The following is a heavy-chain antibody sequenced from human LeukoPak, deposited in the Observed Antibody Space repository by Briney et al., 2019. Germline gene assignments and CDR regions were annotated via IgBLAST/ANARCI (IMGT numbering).Heavy chain of an antibody. Sequence: PSETLSLTCTVFRGSITTYYWNWIRQPAGRGLEWIGRTHTSGSTTYRPSLKSRVTMSVDTSKNQFSLRLTAVTAADTAVYYCAREIHRGDSWFDTWGQGTLVSVSS. CDR3: AREIHRGDSWFDT. V-gene: IGHV4-4*07. CDR1: RGSITTYY. CDR2: THTSGST. J-gene: IGHJ5*02.